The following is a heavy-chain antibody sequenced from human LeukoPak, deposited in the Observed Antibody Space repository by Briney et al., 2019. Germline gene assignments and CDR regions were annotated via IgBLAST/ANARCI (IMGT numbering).Heavy chain of an antibody. V-gene: IGHV3-23*01. Sequence: PGGSLRLSCAASGFTFSSYAMSWVRQAPGKGLEWVSAISGSGGSTYYADSVKGRFTISRDNSKNTLYLQMNSLRAEDTAVYYCAKEKWELLLVHLVHGFDYWGQGTLVTVSS. J-gene: IGHJ4*02. D-gene: IGHD1-26*01. CDR2: ISGSGGST. CDR3: AKEKWELLLVHLVHGFDY. CDR1: GFTFSSYA.